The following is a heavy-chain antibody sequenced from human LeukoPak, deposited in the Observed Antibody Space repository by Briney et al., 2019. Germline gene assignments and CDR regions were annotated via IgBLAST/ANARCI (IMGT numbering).Heavy chain of an antibody. CDR3: ARANVGGYSGFDY. D-gene: IGHD4-23*01. CDR2: ISSNGGST. Sequence: GGSLRLSCSASGFTFSSYAMHWVRQAPGKGLEYVSAISSNGGSTYYADSMKGRFTISRDNSKNTLYLQMTSLGAEDTAVYFCARANVGGYSGFDYWGQGTLVTVSS. V-gene: IGHV3-64*04. CDR1: GFTFSSYA. J-gene: IGHJ4*02.